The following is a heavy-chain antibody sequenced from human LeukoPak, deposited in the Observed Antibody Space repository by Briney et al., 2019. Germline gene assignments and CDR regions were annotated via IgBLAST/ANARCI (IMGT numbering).Heavy chain of an antibody. Sequence: GGSLRLSCAASGFTFSSYNMNWVRQAPGKGLEWLSYISSTSSTIYYADSVKGRLTISRDNAKNSLYLHMNSLRGEDTAVYYCARGHWGSNFDYWGQGTLVTVSS. V-gene: IGHV3-48*01. CDR1: GFTFSSYN. J-gene: IGHJ4*02. CDR3: ARGHWGSNFDY. D-gene: IGHD7-27*01. CDR2: ISSTSSTI.